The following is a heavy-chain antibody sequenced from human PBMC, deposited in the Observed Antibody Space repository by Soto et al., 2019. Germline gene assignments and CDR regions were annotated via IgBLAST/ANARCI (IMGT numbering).Heavy chain of an antibody. Sequence: ASVKVSCKSSGYTFTGYYIHWVRQAPGQGLEWMGWINPNNGATRYAQKFQDRVSMTRDTSISTVYMELSTLIYDDTAVYYGGRSPPIVTGGRIDYWGQGTLVTVSS. CDR3: GRSPPIVTGGRIDY. V-gene: IGHV1-2*02. CDR1: GYTFTGYY. CDR2: INPNNGAT. J-gene: IGHJ4*02. D-gene: IGHD1-26*01.